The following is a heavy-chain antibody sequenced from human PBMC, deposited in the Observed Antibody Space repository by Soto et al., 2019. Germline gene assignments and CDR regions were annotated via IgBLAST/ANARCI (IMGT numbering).Heavy chain of an antibody. Sequence: QVQLVESGGGVVQPGRTLRLSCAASGFTFSSYGIHWVRQAPGKGLEWVALISYDGANKYYADSVKGRFTISRENSTNPRALQLNRLRPEDAAVYYGAKLCCIFNSCFDNWFDPWGQGTLVTVSS. J-gene: IGHJ5*02. CDR3: AKLCCIFNSCFDNWFDP. V-gene: IGHV3-30*18. CDR2: ISYDGANK. D-gene: IGHD2-8*02. CDR1: GFTFSSYG.